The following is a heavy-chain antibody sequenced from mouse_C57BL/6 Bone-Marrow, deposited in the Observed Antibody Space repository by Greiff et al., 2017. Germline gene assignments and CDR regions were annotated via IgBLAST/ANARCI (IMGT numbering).Heavy chain of an antibody. CDR3: ARSYGSSPYYAMDY. Sequence: QVQLQQPGAELVKPGASVKLSCKASGYTFTSYWMQWVKQRPGQGLEWIGEIAPSDSYTNYTQKFKGKATLTVDTSSSTAYMQLSSLTSEDSAVYYCARSYGSSPYYAMDYWGQGTSVTVAS. CDR1: GYTFTSYW. CDR2: IAPSDSYT. D-gene: IGHD1-1*01. J-gene: IGHJ4*01. V-gene: IGHV1-50*01.